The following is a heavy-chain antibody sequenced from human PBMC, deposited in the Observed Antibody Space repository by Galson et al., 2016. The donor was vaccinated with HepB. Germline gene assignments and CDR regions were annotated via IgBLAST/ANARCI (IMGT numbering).Heavy chain of an antibody. Sequence: SVKVSCKASGYTFTNYPMHWVRQAPGQRPEWMGWINAGIGNTEYLTKFQGRVTVTRDTSASTAYMQLSSLTSEDTAIYYCARGSRVGATTGGAVDYWGQGTQGTVSS. D-gene: IGHD1-26*01. CDR2: INAGIGNT. CDR1: GYTFTNYP. CDR3: ARGSRVGATTGGAVDY. J-gene: IGHJ4*02. V-gene: IGHV1-3*01.